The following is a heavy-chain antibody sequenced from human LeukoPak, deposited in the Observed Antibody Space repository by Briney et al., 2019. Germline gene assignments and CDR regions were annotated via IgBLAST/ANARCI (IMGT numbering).Heavy chain of an antibody. D-gene: IGHD1-1*01. CDR3: ARGQLEWENYYYGMDV. J-gene: IGHJ6*02. CDR1: GGTFSSYA. Sequence: VASVKVSCKASGGTFSSYAISWVRQAPGQGLEWMGGIIPIFGTANYAQKFQGRVTITADESTSTAYMELSSLRSEDTAVYYCARGQLEWENYYYGMDVWGQGTTVTVSS. V-gene: IGHV1-69*01. CDR2: IIPIFGTA.